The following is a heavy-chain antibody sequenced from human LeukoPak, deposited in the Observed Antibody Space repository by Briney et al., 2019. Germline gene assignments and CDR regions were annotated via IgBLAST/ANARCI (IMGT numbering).Heavy chain of an antibody. Sequence: GASVKVSCKASGYTFTSYYMHWVRQAPGQGLEWMGIINPSGGSTSYAQKFQGRVTITRDMSTSTVYMELSSLRSEDTGVYYCARDGGYSYGWFDPWGQGTLVTVSS. J-gene: IGHJ5*02. D-gene: IGHD5-18*01. CDR1: GYTFTSYY. CDR3: ARDGGYSYGWFDP. V-gene: IGHV1-46*01. CDR2: INPSGGST.